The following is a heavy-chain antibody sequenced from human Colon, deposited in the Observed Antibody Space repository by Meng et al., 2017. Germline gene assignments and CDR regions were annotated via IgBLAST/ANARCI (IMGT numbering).Heavy chain of an antibody. Sequence: QVLLQESGPGLVKPSGTLSLTCDVSGGSISNDQWWSWVRQPPGKGLEWIGEIYHSGRANYNPSVKSRISMSLDKSQNHFSLKLSSVTAADTAVYYCATKGVSEVTAINTWGQGTLVTVSS. CDR1: GGSISNDQW. CDR3: ATKGVSEVTAINT. J-gene: IGHJ5*02. D-gene: IGHD2-21*02. V-gene: IGHV4-4*02. CDR2: IYHSGRA.